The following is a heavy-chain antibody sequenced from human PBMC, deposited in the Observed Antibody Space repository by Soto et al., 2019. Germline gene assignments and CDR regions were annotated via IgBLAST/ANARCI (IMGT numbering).Heavy chain of an antibody. V-gene: IGHV3-23*01. Sequence: GSLRLSCAASGFTFSSYVMSWVRQAPGKGLEWVSAISGSGGSTYYADSVKGRFTISRDNSKNTLYLQMNSLRAEDTAVYYCAQWERIYYDSSGNWFDPWGQGTLVTVSS. CDR2: ISGSGGST. CDR1: GFTFSSYV. J-gene: IGHJ5*02. D-gene: IGHD3-22*01. CDR3: AQWERIYYDSSGNWFDP.